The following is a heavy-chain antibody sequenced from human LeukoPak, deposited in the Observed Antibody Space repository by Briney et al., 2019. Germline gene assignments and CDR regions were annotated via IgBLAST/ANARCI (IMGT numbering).Heavy chain of an antibody. CDR2: ISWDGGST. V-gene: IGHV3-43*01. J-gene: IGHJ4*02. CDR1: GFTFGDYT. D-gene: IGHD5-24*01. CDR3: AKDIGRRDGYDYFDY. Sequence: PGGSLRLSXAASGFTFGDYTMHWVRQTPGEGLEWLSLISWDGGSTYYADSVKGRFTISRDNSKNSLYLQMNSLRTEDTALYYCAKDIGRRDGYDYFDYWGQGTLVTVSS.